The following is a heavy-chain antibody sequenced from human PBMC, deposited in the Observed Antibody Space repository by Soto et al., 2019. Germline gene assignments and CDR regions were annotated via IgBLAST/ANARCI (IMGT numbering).Heavy chain of an antibody. Sequence: EVQLLESGGGLVQPGRSLSLSCAASGFTFSNYAMSWVRQAPGQGLDWVSAISGSGGTTYYADSVKGRFTISRDNSKNTLFLQTNSLRAEAAAVYYCAKFFVETGSNSGWPWSFHYWAQGTLVTVSS. CDR2: ISGSGGTT. D-gene: IGHD6-25*01. CDR1: GFTFSNYA. J-gene: IGHJ4*02. V-gene: IGHV3-23*01. CDR3: AKFFVETGSNSGWPWSFHY.